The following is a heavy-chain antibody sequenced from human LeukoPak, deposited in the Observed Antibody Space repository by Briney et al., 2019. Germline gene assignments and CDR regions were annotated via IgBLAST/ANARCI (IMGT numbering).Heavy chain of an antibody. D-gene: IGHD3-9*01. Sequence: AGSLRLXCAASGFTFSSWWMIWFRRLPGKGLVSVSHINTDGSYIRYADSVKGRFTISRDNAKNTLYLQMNSLRPEDTGVYYCTTFGIDWSLSYWGQGALVTVSS. CDR2: INTDGSYI. CDR1: GFTFSSWW. V-gene: IGHV3-74*01. J-gene: IGHJ4*02. CDR3: TTFGIDWSLSY.